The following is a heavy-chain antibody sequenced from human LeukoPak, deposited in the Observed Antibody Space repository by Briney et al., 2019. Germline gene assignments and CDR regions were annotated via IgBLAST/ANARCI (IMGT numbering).Heavy chain of an antibody. CDR2: IYSGGST. CDR3: ARVQLPATLYYFDY. D-gene: IGHD2-2*01. CDR1: GFTVSSNY. J-gene: IGHJ4*02. V-gene: IGHV3-66*01. Sequence: PGGSLRLSCAASGFTVSSNYMSWVRQAPGKGLEWVSVIYSGGSTYYADSVKGRFTISRDNSKNTLYLQMNSLRAEDTAVYYCARVQLPATLYYFDYWGQGTLVTVSS.